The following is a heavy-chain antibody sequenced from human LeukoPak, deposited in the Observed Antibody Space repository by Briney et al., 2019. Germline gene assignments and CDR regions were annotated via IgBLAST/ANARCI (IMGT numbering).Heavy chain of an antibody. CDR1: GFTFSSYA. V-gene: IGHV3-30-3*01. D-gene: IGHD5-18*01. CDR2: ISYDGSNK. J-gene: IGHJ4*02. Sequence: GGSLRLSCAASGFTFSSYAMHWVRQAPGKGLEWVAVISYDGSNKYYADSVKGRFTISRDNSKNTLYLQMNSLRAEDTAVYYCARDLDTAMVPNHADYWGQGTLVTVSS. CDR3: ARDLDTAMVPNHADY.